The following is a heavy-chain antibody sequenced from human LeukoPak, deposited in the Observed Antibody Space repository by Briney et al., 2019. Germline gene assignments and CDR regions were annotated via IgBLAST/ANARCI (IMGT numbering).Heavy chain of an antibody. V-gene: IGHV4-38-2*02. CDR1: GYSITSSYF. CDR3: ARKEGGQLVNTRRWFDP. CDR2: IFHGGTT. D-gene: IGHD6-13*01. J-gene: IGHJ5*02. Sequence: SETLSPTCTDSGYSITSSYFWGWIRQPPGKGLEWIGSIFHGGTTYYNPSLKSRVTLSLDTSNNQFSLTLTSVTAADTAVYYCARKEGGQLVNTRRWFDPWGQGTLVTVSS.